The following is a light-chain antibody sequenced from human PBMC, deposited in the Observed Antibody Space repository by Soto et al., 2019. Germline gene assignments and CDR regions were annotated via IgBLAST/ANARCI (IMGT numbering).Light chain of an antibody. V-gene: IGKV2-28*01. Sequence: DIVMTQSPLSLPVTPGEPASISCRSSQSLLHSDSYNYLDWYLQKPGQSPQLLIYLGSNRASGVPDRFSGSGSGKDFTLKISRVEAEDVGIYYCMQALQTPLTFGGGTKVEIK. CDR2: LGS. J-gene: IGKJ4*01. CDR1: QSLLHSDSYNY. CDR3: MQALQTPLT.